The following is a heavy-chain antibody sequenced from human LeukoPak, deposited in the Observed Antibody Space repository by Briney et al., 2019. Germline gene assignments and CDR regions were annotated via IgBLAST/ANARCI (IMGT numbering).Heavy chain of an antibody. D-gene: IGHD3-22*01. J-gene: IGHJ4*02. CDR3: ARSASYYYDRNGPYQFDY. CDR2: INYSGST. CDR1: GGSISTGDYY. Sequence: SETLSLTCTVSGGSISTGDYYWSWIRQHPGKGLEWIGNINYSGSTDYNPSLKSRVIILVDTAKNQFSLQLSSVTAADTAIYYSARSASYYYDRNGPYQFDYWGQGTLATVS. V-gene: IGHV4-31*03.